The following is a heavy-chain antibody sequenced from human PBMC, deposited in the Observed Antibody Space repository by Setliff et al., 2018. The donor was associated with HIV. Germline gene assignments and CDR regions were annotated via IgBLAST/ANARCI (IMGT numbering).Heavy chain of an antibody. Sequence: PSETLSLTCAVSGASFVGDNHWSWIRQTPERGLEWIAYFMYTDIHYVNYLNYRNPSLASRLSISVDKSKNQFSLTLSSATAADTAVYYCARARSDWYNVRPYYFDLWGQGTPVTVSS. CDR1: GASFVGDNH. D-gene: IGHD6-19*01. J-gene: IGHJ4*02. CDR3: ARARSDWYNVRPYYFDL. CDR2: FMYTDIHYVNYLN. V-gene: IGHV4-30-4*01.